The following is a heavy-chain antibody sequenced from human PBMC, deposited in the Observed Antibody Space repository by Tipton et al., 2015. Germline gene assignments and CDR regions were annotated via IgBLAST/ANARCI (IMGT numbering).Heavy chain of an antibody. CDR1: GGSVSSGSYF. J-gene: IGHJ4*02. CDR3: ARAVAGTSDY. D-gene: IGHD6-19*01. V-gene: IGHV4-61*01. CDR2: IYYSGHT. Sequence: TLSLTCTVSGGSVSSGSYFWTWIRQPPGKGLEWIGYIYYSGHTKYNPSLKSRVTISADTSKNQFSLKMTSVTAADTAVYYCARAVAGTSDYWGQGTLVTVSS.